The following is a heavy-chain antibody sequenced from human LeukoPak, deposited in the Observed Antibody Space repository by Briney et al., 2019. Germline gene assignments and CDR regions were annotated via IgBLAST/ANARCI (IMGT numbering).Heavy chain of an antibody. CDR2: IIPIFGTA. Sequence: SVKVSCKASGGTFSSYAASWVRQAPGQGLEWMGGIIPIFGTANYAQKFQGRVTITADESTSTAYMELSSLRSEDTAVYYCARDGPPGYCSSTSCPLDYWGQGTLVTVSS. J-gene: IGHJ4*02. D-gene: IGHD2-2*01. CDR3: ARDGPPGYCSSTSCPLDY. CDR1: GGTFSSYA. V-gene: IGHV1-69*13.